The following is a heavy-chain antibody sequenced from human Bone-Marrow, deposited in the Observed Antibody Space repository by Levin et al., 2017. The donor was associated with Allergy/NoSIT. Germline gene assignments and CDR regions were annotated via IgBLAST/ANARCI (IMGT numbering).Heavy chain of an antibody. Sequence: SVKVSCKASGDTFNRYIISWVRQAPGQGLEWMGGIIPIYNTPKYAQKFQGRVTIIAEDSTGTGYMELSSLTSEDTAGYYCARDGLGYCSGDNCLDAFDVWGQGTMVIVSS. CDR1: GDTFNRYI. J-gene: IGHJ3*01. CDR3: ARDGLGYCSGDNCLDAFDV. D-gene: IGHD2-15*01. CDR2: IIPIYNTP. V-gene: IGHV1-69*13.